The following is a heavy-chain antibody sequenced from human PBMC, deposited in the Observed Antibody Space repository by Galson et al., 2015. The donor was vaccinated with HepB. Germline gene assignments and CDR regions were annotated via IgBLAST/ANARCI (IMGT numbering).Heavy chain of an antibody. CDR2: AYYRSTWYN. V-gene: IGHV6-1*01. CDR1: GDSVSSYSAA. D-gene: IGHD3-16*01. Sequence: CAISGDSVSSYSAAWHWIRQSPSRGLEWLGRAYYRSTWYNDYAVSVKSRMTINSDTSKNQFSLQVNSVTPEDAAIYYCTRGHRGDEGFGICGPGTMVIVSS. CDR3: TRGHRGDEGFGI. J-gene: IGHJ3*02.